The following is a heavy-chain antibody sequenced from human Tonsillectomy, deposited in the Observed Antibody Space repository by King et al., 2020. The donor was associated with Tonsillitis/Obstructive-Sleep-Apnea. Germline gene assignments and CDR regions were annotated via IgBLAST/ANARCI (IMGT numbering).Heavy chain of an antibody. D-gene: IGHD2-2*01. J-gene: IGHJ3*02. Sequence: VQLVESGGGLVQPGGSLRLSCAASGFTFSSYVMSWVRKAPGKGLEWVSAISGSGGSTYYADSVKGRFTISRDNSKNTLYLQMSSLRAEGTAVYYCAKDRGGYCSSTSCLDAFDIWGQGTMVTVSS. CDR2: ISGSGGST. CDR3: AKDRGGYCSSTSCLDAFDI. CDR1: GFTFSSYV. V-gene: IGHV3-23*04.